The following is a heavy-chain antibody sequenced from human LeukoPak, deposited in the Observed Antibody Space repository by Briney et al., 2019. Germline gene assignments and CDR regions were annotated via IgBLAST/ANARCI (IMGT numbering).Heavy chain of an antibody. CDR3: ARANFLYCSSSTCLFDY. D-gene: IGHD2-2*01. J-gene: IGHJ4*02. CDR1: GYTFTDNY. CDR2: INPNDGDT. Sequence: GASVTLSCKTSGYTFTDNYMHWVRQPPGQGLEWMAWINPNDGDTNYAQKFQGRATMTRDTSISTAHMEVSRLRSDDTAVYFCARANFLYCSSSTCLFDYWGQGTLVTVSS. V-gene: IGHV1-2*02.